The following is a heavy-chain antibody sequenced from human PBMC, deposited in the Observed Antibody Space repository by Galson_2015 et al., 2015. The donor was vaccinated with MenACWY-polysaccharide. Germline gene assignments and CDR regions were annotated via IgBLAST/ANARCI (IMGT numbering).Heavy chain of an antibody. J-gene: IGHJ5*02. CDR1: EYSFASYW. CDR2: IYPDDSET. V-gene: IGHV5-51*03. D-gene: IGHD3-10*01. Sequence: QSGAEVKRPGESLKISCKGSEYSFASYWIGWVRQMPGKGLEWMGIIYPDDSETRYSPSFQGQVTISADKSTAYLHWSSLKASDTAMYDCARRMGNSGKRWFDPWGQGTLVTVSS. CDR3: ARRMGNSGKRWFDP.